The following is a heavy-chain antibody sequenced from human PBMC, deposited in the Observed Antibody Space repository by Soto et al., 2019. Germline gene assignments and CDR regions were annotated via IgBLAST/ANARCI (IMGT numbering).Heavy chain of an antibody. D-gene: IGHD1-26*01. CDR2: ISGSGGST. CDR3: AKDIRGSYYADDYYYGMDV. V-gene: IGHV3-23*01. CDR1: GFTFSSYA. J-gene: IGHJ6*02. Sequence: GGSLRLSCAASGFTFSSYAMSWVRQAPGKGLEWVSAISGSGGSTYYADSVKGRFTISRDNSKNTLYLQMNSLRAEDTAVYYCAKDIRGSYYADDYYYGMDVWGQGTTVTVSS.